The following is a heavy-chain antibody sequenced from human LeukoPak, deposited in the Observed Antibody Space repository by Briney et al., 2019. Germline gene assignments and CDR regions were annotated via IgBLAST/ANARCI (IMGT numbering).Heavy chain of an antibody. Sequence: PSETLSLTCTVSGGSISSSSYYWGWIRQPPGKGLEWIGSIYYSGSTYCNPSLKSRVTISVDTSKNQFSLKLSSVTAADTAVYYCARRRFVTVAGMIDYWGQGTLVTVSS. CDR2: IYYSGST. V-gene: IGHV4-39*01. J-gene: IGHJ4*02. CDR3: ARRRFVTVAGMIDY. CDR1: GGSISSSSYY. D-gene: IGHD6-19*01.